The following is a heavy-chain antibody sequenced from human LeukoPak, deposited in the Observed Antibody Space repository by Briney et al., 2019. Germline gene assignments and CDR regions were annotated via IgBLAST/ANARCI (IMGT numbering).Heavy chain of an antibody. CDR1: GGSISTYY. D-gene: IGHD5-12*01. J-gene: IGHJ4*02. CDR3: ARVSGGYDDY. CDR2: IYYSGST. V-gene: IGHV4-59*01. Sequence: WETLSLTCAVSGGSISTYYWRWIRQPPGKGLEWMGYIYYSGSTNYNPSLRSRVTISVDTSKNQFFLKVNFVTAADTAVYYGARVSGGYDDYWGQGALVTVSS.